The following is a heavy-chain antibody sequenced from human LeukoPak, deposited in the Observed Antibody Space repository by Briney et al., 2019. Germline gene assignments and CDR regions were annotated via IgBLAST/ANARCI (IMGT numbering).Heavy chain of an antibody. CDR2: IRPSGNTI. CDR1: GFTFNSYE. Sequence: GGSLRLSCAASGFTFNSYEINWVGQAPGKGLEWISFIRPSGNTIYYADSVRGRFTISRDNAKNSVYLHMNSLRDEDTAVYFCARGLAARLDYWGQGILVTVSS. CDR3: ARGLAARLDY. V-gene: IGHV3-48*03. D-gene: IGHD6-6*01. J-gene: IGHJ4*02.